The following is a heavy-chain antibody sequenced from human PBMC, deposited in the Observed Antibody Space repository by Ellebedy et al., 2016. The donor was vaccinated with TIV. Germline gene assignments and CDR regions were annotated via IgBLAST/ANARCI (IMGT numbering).Heavy chain of an antibody. V-gene: IGHV3-11*01. Sequence: GESLKISXAASGFSSSDYYMSWIRQAPGKELEWVSYISDSGSMIHYADSVKGRFTISRDNSKNSLYLQMNNLRAEDTAVYYCARISSGRSFYGMDVWGQGTTVTVSS. J-gene: IGHJ6*02. CDR2: ISDSGSMI. CDR1: GFSSSDYY. CDR3: ARISSGRSFYGMDV. D-gene: IGHD6-19*01.